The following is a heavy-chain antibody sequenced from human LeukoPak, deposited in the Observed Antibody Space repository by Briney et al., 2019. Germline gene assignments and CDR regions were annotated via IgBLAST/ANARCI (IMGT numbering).Heavy chain of an antibody. J-gene: IGHJ4*02. D-gene: IGHD1-26*01. CDR3: ATLGGGPFYFAF. Sequence: SGGSLRLSCAASGFTFSTYWMSWVRQAPGEGLEWVANLKPDGGAKYYVDSVKGRFTISRDNAKNSLFLQMNSLRVEDTAVYYCATLGGGPFYFAFWAQETLVTV. V-gene: IGHV3-7*05. CDR1: GFTFSTYW. CDR2: LKPDGGAK.